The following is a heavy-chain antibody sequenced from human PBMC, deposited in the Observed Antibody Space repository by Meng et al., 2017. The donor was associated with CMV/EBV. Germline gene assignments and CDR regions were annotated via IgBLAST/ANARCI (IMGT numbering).Heavy chain of an antibody. CDR1: GDSDSSNSAA. V-gene: IGHV6-1*01. CDR3: ARGGSGSYPYYYYGMDV. CDR2: TYYRSKWYN. Sequence: SQTLSLTCAISGDSDSSNSAAWNWIRQSPSRGLEWLGRTYYRSKWYNDYAVSVKSRITINPDTSKNQFSLQLNSVTPEDTAVYYCARGGSGSYPYYYYGMDVWGQGTTVTVSS. J-gene: IGHJ6*02. D-gene: IGHD1-26*01.